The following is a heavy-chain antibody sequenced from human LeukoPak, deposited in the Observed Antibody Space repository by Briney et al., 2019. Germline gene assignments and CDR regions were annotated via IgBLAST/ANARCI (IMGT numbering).Heavy chain of an antibody. Sequence: PGGSLRLSCAASGFPFSSYAMTWVRQAPGKGLEWVAATSGSGVNSYYADSVRGRFTISRDNSQNTLYLQMDSLRAEDTALYYCAKEYSGYDFDYWGQGTLVTVSS. CDR3: AKEYSGYDFDY. J-gene: IGHJ4*02. D-gene: IGHD5-12*01. CDR2: TSGSGVNS. V-gene: IGHV3-23*01. CDR1: GFPFSSYA.